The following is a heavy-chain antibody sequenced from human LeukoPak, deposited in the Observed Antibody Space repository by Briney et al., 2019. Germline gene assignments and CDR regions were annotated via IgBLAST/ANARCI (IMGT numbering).Heavy chain of an antibody. V-gene: IGHV4-34*01. CDR1: GGSFRGYY. CDR3: ARGHNWGVAFDY. CDR2: INHSGST. D-gene: IGHD7-27*01. Sequence: ASETLSLTCAVYGGSFRGYYWSWIRQPPGKGLEWIGEINHSGSTNYNPSLKSRVTISVDTSKNQFSLKLSSVTAADTAVYYCARGHNWGVAFDYWGQGTLVTVSS. J-gene: IGHJ4*02.